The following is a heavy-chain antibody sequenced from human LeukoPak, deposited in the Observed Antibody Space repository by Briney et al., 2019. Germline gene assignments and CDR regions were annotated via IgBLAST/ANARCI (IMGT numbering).Heavy chain of an antibody. D-gene: IGHD4/OR15-4a*01. Sequence: GGSLRLSCAASGFTFSNAWMSWVRQAPGKGLEWVGRIRSKTDGGTTGYAAPVKGRFTISRDDSKKTLYLQMDSLKTEDTAVYYCYPIFGATSIGYWGQGTLVTVSS. CDR2: IRSKTDGGTT. CDR1: GFTFSNAW. CDR3: YPIFGATSIGY. V-gene: IGHV3-15*01. J-gene: IGHJ4*02.